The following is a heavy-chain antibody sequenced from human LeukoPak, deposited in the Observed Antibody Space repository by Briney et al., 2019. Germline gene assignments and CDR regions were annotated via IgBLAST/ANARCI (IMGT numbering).Heavy chain of an antibody. CDR2: VYHSGST. Sequence: SETLSLTCTVSGNSLSSGYYWGWIRQPPGKGLEWIGSVYHSGSTYYNPSLKSRVTISVDTSKNQFSLKLSSVTAADTAVYYCARAQGGYYFLYFDYWGQGTLVTVSS. J-gene: IGHJ4*02. CDR3: ARAQGGYYFLYFDY. V-gene: IGHV4-38-2*02. D-gene: IGHD3-22*01. CDR1: GNSLSSGYY.